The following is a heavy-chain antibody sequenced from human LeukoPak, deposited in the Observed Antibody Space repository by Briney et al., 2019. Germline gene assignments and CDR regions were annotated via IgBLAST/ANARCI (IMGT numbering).Heavy chain of an antibody. CDR3: ARTAEAYTSNWHV. J-gene: IGHJ1*01. CDR1: GYRFIEDY. Sequence: ASVEVDCKTWGYRFIEDYIHWVRQAPGQALEFMGWINPDSGFTNLAPKFQGRLTLTRDTSISTAYMELRRLRFDDTAVYYCARTAEAYTSNWHVGGLGTLVTVSS. V-gene: IGHV1-2*02. D-gene: IGHD1-1*01. CDR2: INPDSGFT.